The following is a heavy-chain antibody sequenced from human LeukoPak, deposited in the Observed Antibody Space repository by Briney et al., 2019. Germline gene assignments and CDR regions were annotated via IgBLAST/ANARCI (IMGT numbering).Heavy chain of an antibody. CDR1: GGSFSGYY. D-gene: IGHD3-10*01. CDR3: ARGAYYYGSGSYLPYYFDY. Sequence: SETLSLTCAVYGGSFSGYYWSWIRQPPGKGLEWIGEINHSGGTNYNPSLKSRVTISVDTSKNQFSLKLSSVTAADTAVYYCARGAYYYGSGSYLPYYFDYWGQGTLVTVSS. J-gene: IGHJ4*02. CDR2: INHSGGT. V-gene: IGHV4-34*01.